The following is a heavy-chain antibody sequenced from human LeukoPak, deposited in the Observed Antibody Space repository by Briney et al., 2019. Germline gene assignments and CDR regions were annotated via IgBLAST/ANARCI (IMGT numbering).Heavy chain of an antibody. CDR1: GGSISSYY. CDR2: IYYSGRT. CDR3: ARLASFDI. V-gene: IGHV4-59*01. Sequence: SETLSLTCTVSGGSISSYYWSWIRQSPGKGLEWIGYIYYSGRTNYNPSLKSRLTLSVDTSKNQFSLKLSSVTAADTAVYYCARLASFDIWGQGTMVTVSS. J-gene: IGHJ3*02.